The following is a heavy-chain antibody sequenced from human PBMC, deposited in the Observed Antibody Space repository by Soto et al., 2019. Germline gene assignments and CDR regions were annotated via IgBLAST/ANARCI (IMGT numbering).Heavy chain of an antibody. V-gene: IGHV3-30*18. J-gene: IGHJ4*02. Sequence: QVQLVESGGGVVQPGRSLRLSCAASGFTFTSYGMHWVRQAPGKGLEWVAVVSYDGSNKYYADSVKGRFTISRDDSKNTLYLQMNSLRADDTAVYDCAKDFRSGYWDYWGQGTLVTVSS. CDR1: GFTFTSYG. CDR3: AKDFRSGYWDY. D-gene: IGHD3-22*01. CDR2: VSYDGSNK.